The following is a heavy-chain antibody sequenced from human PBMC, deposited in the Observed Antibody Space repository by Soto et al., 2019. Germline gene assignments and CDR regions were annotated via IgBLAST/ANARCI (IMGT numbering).Heavy chain of an antibody. D-gene: IGHD3-3*01. J-gene: IGHJ6*02. CDR2: IIPIFGTA. Sequence: QVQLVQSGAEVKKPGSSVKVSCKASGGTFSSYAISWVRQAPGQGLEWIGGIIPIFGTANYAQKFQGRVTITADESTSTAYMELSSLRSEDTAVYYCARSKRRGTIFGVVIIPYYGMDVWGQGTTVTVSS. CDR3: ARSKRRGTIFGVVIIPYYGMDV. V-gene: IGHV1-69*01. CDR1: GGTFSSYA.